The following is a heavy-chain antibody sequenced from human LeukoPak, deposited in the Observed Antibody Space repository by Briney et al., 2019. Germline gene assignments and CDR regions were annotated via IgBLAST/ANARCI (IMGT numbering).Heavy chain of an antibody. Sequence: SETLSLTCTVSGYSISGGYYWGWIRQPPGKGLEWIASMYHSGSTYYNPSLRSRVTISVDTSKNQVSLKLSSVTAADTAVYYCVRLDYNNYVKDDYWGQGTRVIVSS. CDR1: GYSISGGYY. CDR3: VRLDYNNYVKDDY. V-gene: IGHV4-38-2*02. D-gene: IGHD4-11*01. CDR2: MYHSGST. J-gene: IGHJ4*01.